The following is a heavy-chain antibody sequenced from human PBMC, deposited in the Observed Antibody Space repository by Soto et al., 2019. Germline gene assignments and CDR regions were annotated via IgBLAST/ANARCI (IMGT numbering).Heavy chain of an antibody. J-gene: IGHJ3*01. Sequence: QVQLVQSGAEVKKPGASVKISCQASGFTFSDTLINWVRQGPGQRLEWMGWINPANGNTRYSESFQGRVSISSLSSASTGYVALSDLTSEDTAVYYCARDILNAGPRANDAFDVWGQGTLITVSS. CDR2: INPANGNT. D-gene: IGHD1-1*01. V-gene: IGHV1-3*01. CDR3: ARDILNAGPRANDAFDV. CDR1: GFTFSDTL.